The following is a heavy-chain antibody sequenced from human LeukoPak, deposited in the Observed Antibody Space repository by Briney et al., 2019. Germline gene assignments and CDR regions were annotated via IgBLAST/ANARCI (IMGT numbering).Heavy chain of an antibody. CDR2: IYTSGST. Sequence: PSETLSLTCTVSGGSISSYYWSWIRQPAGKGLEWIGRIYTSGSTNYNPSLKSRVTISVDASKNQFSLKLSSVTAADTAVYYCARDHYDILTGYGGGGLFDYWGQGTLVTVSS. J-gene: IGHJ4*02. D-gene: IGHD3-9*01. CDR3: ARDHYDILTGYGGGGLFDY. V-gene: IGHV4-4*07. CDR1: GGSISSYY.